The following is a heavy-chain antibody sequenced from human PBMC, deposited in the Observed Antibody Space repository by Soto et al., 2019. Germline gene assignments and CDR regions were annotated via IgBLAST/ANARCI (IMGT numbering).Heavy chain of an antibody. J-gene: IGHJ4*02. V-gene: IGHV4-34*01. Sequence: SETLSLTCAVYGGSFSGYYWIWIRQPPGKGLEWIGEINHSGSTNYNPSLKSRVTISVDTSKNQFSLKLSSVTAADAAVYYCARALAYCGGDCYSLGHFDYWGQGTLVTVSS. D-gene: IGHD2-21*02. CDR2: INHSGST. CDR3: ARALAYCGGDCYSLGHFDY. CDR1: GGSFSGYY.